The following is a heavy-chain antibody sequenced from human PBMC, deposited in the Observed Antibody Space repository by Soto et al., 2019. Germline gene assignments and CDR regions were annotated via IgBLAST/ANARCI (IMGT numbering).Heavy chain of an antibody. CDR2: ISYDGSNK. CDR3: AKXEGYYDSSGYYMYYFDY. D-gene: IGHD3-22*01. J-gene: IGHJ4*02. Sequence: GGSLRLSCAASGFTFSSYGMHWVRQAPGKGLEWVAVISYDGSNKYYADSVKGRFTISRDNSKNTLYLQMNSLRAEDTAVYYCAKXEGYYDSSGYYMYYFDYWGQGTLVTVSS. CDR1: GFTFSSYG. V-gene: IGHV3-30*18.